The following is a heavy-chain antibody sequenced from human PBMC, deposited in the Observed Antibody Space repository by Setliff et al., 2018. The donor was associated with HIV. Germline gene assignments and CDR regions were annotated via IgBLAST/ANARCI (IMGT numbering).Heavy chain of an antibody. CDR1: GDSTGSSSSY. CDR2: IYRSGSTY. Sequence: SETLSLTCTVSGDSTGSSSSYWGWIRQPPGKGLEWIGNIYRSGSTYYYNPSLKSRVTMSIDTFRNQFSLRLTSVTAADTAVYFCAKVAGYGDYEEYDSWGQGRLVTVSS. V-gene: IGHV4-39*07. CDR3: AKVAGYGDYEEYDS. J-gene: IGHJ4*02. D-gene: IGHD4-17*01.